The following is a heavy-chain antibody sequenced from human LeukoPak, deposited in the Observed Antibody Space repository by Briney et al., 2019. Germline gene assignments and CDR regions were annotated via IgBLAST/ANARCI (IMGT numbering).Heavy chain of an antibody. CDR3: ARDSWWDGSKTFSDWFGP. CDR2: IVYTGRT. J-gene: IGHJ5*02. D-gene: IGHD3-10*01. V-gene: IGHV4-59*01. CDR1: GGSIGSYY. Sequence: SVTLSLTCTVSGGSIGSYYWSWVRQPPEKGLEWIGNIVYTGRTNYNTSLKSRVTISIDTSKNQFSLRLNSVTAADTAVYYCARDSWWDGSKTFSDWFGPWGQGTLVTVSS.